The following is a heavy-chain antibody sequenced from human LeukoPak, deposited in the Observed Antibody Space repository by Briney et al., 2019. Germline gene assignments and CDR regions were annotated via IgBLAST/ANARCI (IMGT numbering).Heavy chain of an antibody. V-gene: IGHV3-23*01. J-gene: IGHJ2*01. CDR1: GFTFSSYA. CDR3: ANSGRAYDSSGYYYQQANDWYFDL. Sequence: PGGPLRLSCAASGFTFSSYAMSWVRQAPGKGLEWVSAISGSGGSTYYADSVKGRFTISRDNSKSTLYLQMNSLRAEDTAVYYCANSGRAYDSSGYYYQQANDWYFDLWGRGTLVTVSS. CDR2: ISGSGGST. D-gene: IGHD3-22*01.